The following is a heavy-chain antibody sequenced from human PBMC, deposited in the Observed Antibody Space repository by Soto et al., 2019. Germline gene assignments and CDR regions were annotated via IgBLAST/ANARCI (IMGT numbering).Heavy chain of an antibody. CDR1: GGSISNYY. V-gene: IGHV4-59*08. Sequence: SETLSLTCTVSGGSISNYYWTWIRQPPGKGLQWIGYIYYSGTTNYNPSLKSRVTISVDTSKNQFSLKLSSVTAADTAVYYCASCYDSSGYFYYYYYLLDVWGQGTTVTVSS. CDR2: IYYSGTT. CDR3: ASCYDSSGYFYYYYYLLDV. J-gene: IGHJ6*02. D-gene: IGHD3-22*01.